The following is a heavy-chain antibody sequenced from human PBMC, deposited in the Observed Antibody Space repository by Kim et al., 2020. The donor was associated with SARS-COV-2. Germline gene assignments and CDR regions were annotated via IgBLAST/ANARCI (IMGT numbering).Heavy chain of an antibody. V-gene: IGHV3-30*03. D-gene: IGHD6-19*01. J-gene: IGHJ4*02. Sequence: GGSLRLSCAASGFTFSRHPMNWVRQAPGRGLEWVAIVSKDGKNKFHADSVKGRFTVSRDNSRNTLYLQMNNLGVEDTAVYYCATEDDNQWPGNWGQGTLVTVSS. CDR1: GFTFSRHP. CDR3: ATEDDNQWPGN. CDR2: VSKDGKNK.